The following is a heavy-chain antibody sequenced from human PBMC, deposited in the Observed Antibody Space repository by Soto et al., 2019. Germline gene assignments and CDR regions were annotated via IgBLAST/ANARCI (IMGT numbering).Heavy chain of an antibody. V-gene: IGHV3-33*01. CDR3: AREDSIAAAGDFDY. D-gene: IGHD6-13*01. J-gene: IGHJ4*02. CDR1: GFTFSSYG. CDR2: IWYDGSNK. Sequence: GGSLRLSCAASGFTFSSYGMHWVRQAPGKGLEWVAVIWYDGSNKYYADSVKGRFTISRDNSKNTLYLQMNSLRAEDTAVYYCAREDSIAAAGDFDYWGQGTLVTVSS.